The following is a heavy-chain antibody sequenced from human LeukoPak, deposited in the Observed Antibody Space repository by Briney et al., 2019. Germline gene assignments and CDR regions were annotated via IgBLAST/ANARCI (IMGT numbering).Heavy chain of an antibody. Sequence: GGSLRLSCAASGFTFSSYSMTWVRQAPGKGLEWVSSISSSSSTIYYADSVKGRFTISRDNAKNSLYLQMNSLRAEDTAVYYCARVGYYGSGSADYWGQGTLVPVSS. CDR2: ISSSSSTI. CDR3: ARVGYYGSGSADY. J-gene: IGHJ4*02. V-gene: IGHV3-48*01. D-gene: IGHD3-10*01. CDR1: GFTFSSYS.